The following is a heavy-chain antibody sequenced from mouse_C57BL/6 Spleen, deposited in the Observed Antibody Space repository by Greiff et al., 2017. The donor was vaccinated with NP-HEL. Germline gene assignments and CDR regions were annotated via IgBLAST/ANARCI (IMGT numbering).Heavy chain of an antibody. CDR3: ARGGIYYLFAY. J-gene: IGHJ3*01. V-gene: IGHV1-80*01. CDR2: IYPGDGDT. Sequence: VQLQQSGAELVKPGASVKISCKASGYAFSSYWMNWVKQRPGKGLEWIGQIYPGDGDTNYNGKFKGKSTLTVDKSSSTAYMQLSSLTSEDSAVYYCARGGIYYLFAYWGQGTLVTVSA. D-gene: IGHD1-1*01. CDR1: GYAFSSYW.